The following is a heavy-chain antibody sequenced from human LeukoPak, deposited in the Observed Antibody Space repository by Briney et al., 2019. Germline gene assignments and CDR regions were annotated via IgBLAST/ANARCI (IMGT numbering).Heavy chain of an antibody. CDR2: ISSTSGTI. V-gene: IGHV3-48*04. J-gene: IGHJ5*02. CDR3: AREYSSSSGNWFDP. Sequence: GGSLRLSCAASGFTFSTYNMVWVRQAPGKGLEWVSYISSTSGTIYYVDSVQGRFTISRDNAKNSLYLQMNSLRAEDTAVYYCAREYSSSSGNWFDPWGQGTLVTVSS. CDR1: GFTFSTYN. D-gene: IGHD6-6*01.